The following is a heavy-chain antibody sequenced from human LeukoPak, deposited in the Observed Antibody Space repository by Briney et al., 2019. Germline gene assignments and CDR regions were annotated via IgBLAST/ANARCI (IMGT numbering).Heavy chain of an antibody. V-gene: IGHV4-39*01. CDR3: ARQSGSSSENYYYYYMDV. D-gene: IGHD6-6*01. J-gene: IGHJ6*03. Sequence: SGTLSLTCTVPGGSISSSSYYWGWIRQPPGKGLEWIGSIYYSGSTYYNPSLKSRVTISVDTSKNQFSLKLSSVTAADTAVYYCARQSGSSSENYYYYYMDVWGKGTTVTVSS. CDR1: GGSISSSSYY. CDR2: IYYSGST.